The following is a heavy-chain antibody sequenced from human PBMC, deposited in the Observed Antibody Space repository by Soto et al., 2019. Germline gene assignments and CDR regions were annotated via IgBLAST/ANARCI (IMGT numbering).Heavy chain of an antibody. V-gene: IGHV3-33*01. CDR2: IWYDGSNK. CDR3: ARDGYYYGSGTSGFDP. CDR1: GFTFSSYG. Sequence: GSLRLSCAASGFTFSSYGMQWVRQAPGKGLEWVAVIWYDGSNKYYADSVKGRFTIARDNSKNTLYLQMNSLRAEDTAVYYLARDGYYYGSGTSGFDPWGQGTLVTVSS. J-gene: IGHJ5*02. D-gene: IGHD3-10*01.